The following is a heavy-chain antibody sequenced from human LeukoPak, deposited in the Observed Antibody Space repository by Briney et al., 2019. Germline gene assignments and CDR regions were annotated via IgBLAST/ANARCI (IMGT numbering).Heavy chain of an antibody. CDR2: IRYDGSNK. Sequence: GGSLRLSCAASGFTFSSYGMHWVRQAPGKGLEWVAFIRYDGSNKYYADSVKGRFTSSRDNSKNTLYLQMNSLRAEDTAVYYCASLVGSGWYVDYYYMDVWGKGTTVTISS. J-gene: IGHJ6*03. CDR1: GFTFSSYG. CDR3: ASLVGSGWYVDYYYMDV. V-gene: IGHV3-30*02. D-gene: IGHD6-19*01.